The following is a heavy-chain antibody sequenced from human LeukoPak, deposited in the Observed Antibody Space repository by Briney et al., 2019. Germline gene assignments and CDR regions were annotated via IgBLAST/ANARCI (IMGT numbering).Heavy chain of an antibody. D-gene: IGHD6-6*01. J-gene: IGHJ3*02. CDR2: ISSSGSGGNT. CDR1: GVTLSSYA. V-gene: IGHV3-23*01. Sequence: GGSLRLSCAASGVTLSSYAMSWARQAPGKGLEWVSGISSSGSGGNTYYADSVKGRFTISRDSSKNTLFLQMNSLRAEDTAVYYCAKESRGAARRPGDAFDIWGQGTMVTVSS. CDR3: AKESRGAARRPGDAFDI.